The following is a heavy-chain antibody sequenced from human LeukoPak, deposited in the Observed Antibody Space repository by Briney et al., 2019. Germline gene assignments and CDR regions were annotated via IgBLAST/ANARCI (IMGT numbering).Heavy chain of an antibody. CDR3: ARDQGGRYFDY. V-gene: IGHV4-59*12. D-gene: IGHD2-15*01. CDR1: GGSISSYY. CDR2: IYYSGST. J-gene: IGHJ4*02. Sequence: SETLSLTCTVSGGSISSYYWSWLRQPPGKGLEWIGYIYYSGSTNYNPSLKSRVTISVDTSKNQFSLKLSSVTAADTAVYYCARDQGGRYFDYWGQGTLVTVS.